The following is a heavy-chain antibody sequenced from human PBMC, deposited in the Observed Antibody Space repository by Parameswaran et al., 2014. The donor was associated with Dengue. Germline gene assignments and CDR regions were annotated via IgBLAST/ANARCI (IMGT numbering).Heavy chain of an antibody. Sequence: ASVKVSCKASGYTFTTYAMNWVRQAPGQGLEWMGWINTNTGNPTYAQGFTGRFVFSLDTSVSTAYLQISSLKAEDTAVYYCASIAVAGTVEAFDIWGQGTMVTVSS. D-gene: IGHD6-19*01. CDR3: ASIAVAGTVEAFDI. J-gene: IGHJ3*02. CDR1: GYTFTTYA. CDR2: INTNTGNP. V-gene: IGHV7-4-1*02.